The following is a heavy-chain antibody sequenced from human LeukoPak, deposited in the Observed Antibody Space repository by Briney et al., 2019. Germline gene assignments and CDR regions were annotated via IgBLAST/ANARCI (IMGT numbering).Heavy chain of an antibody. CDR3: ASTRGYSSSSGYYYYGMDV. J-gene: IGHJ6*02. CDR1: GYTFTSYG. V-gene: IGHV1-18*01. CDR2: ISAYNGNT. D-gene: IGHD6-6*01. Sequence: ASVKVSCKASGYTFTSYGISWVRQAPGQGHEWMGWISAYNGNTNYAQKLQGRVTMTTDTSTSTAYMEPRSLTSDDTAVYYCASTRGYSSSSGYYYYGMDVWGQGTTVTVSS.